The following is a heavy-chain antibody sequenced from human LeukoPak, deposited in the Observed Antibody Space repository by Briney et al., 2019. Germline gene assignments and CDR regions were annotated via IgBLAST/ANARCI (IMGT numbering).Heavy chain of an antibody. V-gene: IGHV3-30*02. CDR3: AKDLNRYQLLFYFDY. J-gene: IGHJ4*02. Sequence: GGSLRLSCAASGFTFSSYGMHWVRQAPGKGLEWVAFIRYDGSNKYYADSVKGRFTISRDNSKNTLYLQMNSLRAEDTAVYYCAKDLNRYQLLFYFDYWGQGTLVTVSS. D-gene: IGHD2-2*01. CDR1: GFTFSSYG. CDR2: IRYDGSNK.